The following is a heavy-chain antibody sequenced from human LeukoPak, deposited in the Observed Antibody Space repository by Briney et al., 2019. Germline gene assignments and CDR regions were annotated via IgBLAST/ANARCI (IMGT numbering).Heavy chain of an antibody. CDR2: MNPGSGNT. V-gene: IGHV1-8*01. CDR3: TRGGIIILGVATVVDY. D-gene: IGHD3/OR15-3a*01. J-gene: IGHJ4*02. CDR1: GYTFTSYD. Sequence: ASVKVSCKASGYTFTSYDINWVRQATGQGLEWMGWMNPGSGNTGYAQKFQGRVTMSRNTSISTVYMEVSGLRSEDTAVYYCTRGGIIILGVATVVDYWGQGTLVAVSS.